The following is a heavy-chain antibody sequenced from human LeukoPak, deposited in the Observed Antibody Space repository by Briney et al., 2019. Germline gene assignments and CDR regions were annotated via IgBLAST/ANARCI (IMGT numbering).Heavy chain of an antibody. D-gene: IGHD6-6*01. CDR3: ARDHKQLVLAPLDY. Sequence: GGSLRLSCAASGFSFSTYSMNWVRQAPGKGLEWVSYISSSSSTIYYADSVKGRFTISRDNAKNSLYLQMNSLRAEDTAVYYCARDHKQLVLAPLDYWGQGTLVTVSS. V-gene: IGHV3-48*01. CDR1: GFSFSTYS. CDR2: ISSSSSTI. J-gene: IGHJ4*02.